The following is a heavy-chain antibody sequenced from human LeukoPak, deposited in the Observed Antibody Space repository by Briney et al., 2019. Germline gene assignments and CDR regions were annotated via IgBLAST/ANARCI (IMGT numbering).Heavy chain of an antibody. CDR1: GYSISSGFY. J-gene: IGHJ5*02. CDR2: IYYSGST. Sequence: PSETLSLTCTVSGYSISSGFYWGWIRQPPGKGLEWIGSIYYSGSTYYNPSLKSRVTISVDTSKNQFSLKLSSVTAADTAVYYCARHYSGSWYRRYVYWFDPWGQGTLVTVSS. CDR3: ARHYSGSWYRRYVYWFDP. D-gene: IGHD6-13*01. V-gene: IGHV4-38-2*02.